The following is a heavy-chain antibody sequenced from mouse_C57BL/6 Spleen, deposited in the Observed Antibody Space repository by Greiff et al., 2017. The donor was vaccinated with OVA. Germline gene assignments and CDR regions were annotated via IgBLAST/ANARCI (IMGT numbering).Heavy chain of an antibody. CDR2: ISSGSSTI. J-gene: IGHJ2*01. CDR3: ARNYYAFDY. D-gene: IGHD1-1*01. CDR1: GFTFSDYG. V-gene: IGHV5-17*01. Sequence: EVKLVESGGGLVKPGGSLKLSCAASGFTFSDYGMHWVRQAPEKGLEWVAYISSGSSTIYYADKVKGRFTISRDNAKNTLFLQMTSLRSEDTAMYYCARNYYAFDYWGQGTTLTVSS.